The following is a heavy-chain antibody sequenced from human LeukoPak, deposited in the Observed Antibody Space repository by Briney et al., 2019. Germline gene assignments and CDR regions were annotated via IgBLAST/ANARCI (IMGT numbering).Heavy chain of an antibody. D-gene: IGHD2-15*01. Sequence: AGGSLRLSCAASGFTFSSYEMNWVRQAPGKGLEWVSYISSSGSTIYYADSVKGRFTISRDNSKNTLSLQMSSLRVEDTAVYYCAKDMEVAVHLFDYWGQGTLVTVSS. CDR3: AKDMEVAVHLFDY. J-gene: IGHJ4*02. CDR1: GFTFSSYE. CDR2: ISSSGSTI. V-gene: IGHV3-48*03.